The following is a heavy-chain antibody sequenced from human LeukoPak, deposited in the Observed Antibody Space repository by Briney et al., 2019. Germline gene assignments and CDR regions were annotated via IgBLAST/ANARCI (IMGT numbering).Heavy chain of an antibody. V-gene: IGHV3-33*01. D-gene: IGHD3-22*01. J-gene: IGHJ4*02. Sequence: GRSLRLSCAASGFTFSSFGMHWVRQAPGKGLEWVAVIWFDGSNKYYPDSVKGRFTISRDNSKNTLYLQMNSLRAEDTAVYYCARDRGYYYDSSGYQDWGQGTLVTVSS. CDR3: ARDRGYYYDSSGYQD. CDR1: GFTFSSFG. CDR2: IWFDGSNK.